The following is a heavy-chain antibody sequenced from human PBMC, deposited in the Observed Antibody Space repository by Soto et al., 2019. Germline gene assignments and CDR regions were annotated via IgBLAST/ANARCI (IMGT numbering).Heavy chain of an antibody. Sequence: LSLTCTVSGGSISSGDYYWSWIRQPPGKGLEWIGYVYYSGSTYYNPSLKSRVTISVDTSKNQFSLKLSSVTAADTAVYYCARFQKERFLEWYDYGYFDYWGQGTLVTVSS. CDR3: ARFQKERFLEWYDYGYFDY. J-gene: IGHJ4*02. CDR1: GGSISSGDYY. D-gene: IGHD3-3*01. CDR2: VYYSGST. V-gene: IGHV4-30-4*01.